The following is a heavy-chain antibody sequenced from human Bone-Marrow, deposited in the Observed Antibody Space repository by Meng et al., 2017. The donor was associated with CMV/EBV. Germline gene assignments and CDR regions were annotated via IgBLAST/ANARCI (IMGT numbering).Heavy chain of an antibody. D-gene: IGHD3-16*01. CDR2: ISSSSSYI. V-gene: IGHV3-21*01. CDR1: GFTFSSYS. CDR3: ERVGPPVAFDI. Sequence: GGSLRLSCAASGFTFSSYSINWVRQAPGKGLEWVSSISSSSSYIYYADSVKGRFTISRDNAKNSLYLQMNSLRAEDTAVYYCERVGPPVAFDIWGQGTMVTVSS. J-gene: IGHJ3*02.